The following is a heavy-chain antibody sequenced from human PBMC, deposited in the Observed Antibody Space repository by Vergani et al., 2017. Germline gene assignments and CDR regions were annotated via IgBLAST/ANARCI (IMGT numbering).Heavy chain of an antibody. CDR1: GYTFFNYW. CDR2: IYPDDSDA. J-gene: IGHJ4*02. D-gene: IGHD1-26*01. V-gene: IGHV5-51*01. Sequence: EVQLVQSGAEVTKPGESLKISCQGSGYTFFNYWIGWVRQTPGKGLEWMGTIYPDDSDARYSPSFQGQVTISADKSSNTAYLQWSSLKASDSALYYCVRCQSLSRSGVADYSGQGTLVSVSS. CDR3: VRCQSLSRSGVADY.